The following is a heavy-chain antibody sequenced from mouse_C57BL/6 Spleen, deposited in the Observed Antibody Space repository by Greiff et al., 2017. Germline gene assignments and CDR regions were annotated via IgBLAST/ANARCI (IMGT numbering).Heavy chain of an antibody. V-gene: IGHV1-5*01. CDR2: IYPGNSDT. CDR3: TLTAQATSAMDY. Sequence: VQLKQSGTVLARPGASVKMSCKTSGYTFTSYWMHWVKQRPGQGLEWIGAIYPGNSDTSYNQKFKGKAKLTAVTSASTAYMELSSLTNEDAAVYYCTLTAQATSAMDYWGQGTSVTVSS. D-gene: IGHD3-2*02. J-gene: IGHJ4*01. CDR1: GYTFTSYW.